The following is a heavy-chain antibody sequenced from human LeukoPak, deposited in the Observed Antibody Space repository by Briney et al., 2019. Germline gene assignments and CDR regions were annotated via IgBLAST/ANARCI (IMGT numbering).Heavy chain of an antibody. CDR3: ARLTTEFDY. Sequence: SENLSLTCTVSGGSTSSYYWSWIRQPPGQGLEWIGYIYYSGSTNYNPSLKSRVTISVDTSKNQFSLKLSSVTAADTAVYYCARLTTEFDYWGQGTLVTVSS. CDR1: GGSTSSYY. CDR2: IYYSGST. V-gene: IGHV4-59*01. D-gene: IGHD4-11*01. J-gene: IGHJ4*02.